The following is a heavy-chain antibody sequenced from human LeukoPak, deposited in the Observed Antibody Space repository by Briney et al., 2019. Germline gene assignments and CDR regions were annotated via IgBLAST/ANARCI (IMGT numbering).Heavy chain of an antibody. D-gene: IGHD3-16*01. CDR1: GFTFSSYS. CDR3: AKHYDYVWGSYPPGADYGMDV. J-gene: IGHJ6*02. CDR2: ISSSSSYI. Sequence: TPGGSLRLSCAASGFTFSSYSMNWVRQAPGKGLEWVSSISSSSSYIYYADSVKGRFTISRDNAKNSLYLQMNSLRAEDTAVYYCAKHYDYVWGSYPPGADYGMDVWGQGTTVTVSS. V-gene: IGHV3-21*04.